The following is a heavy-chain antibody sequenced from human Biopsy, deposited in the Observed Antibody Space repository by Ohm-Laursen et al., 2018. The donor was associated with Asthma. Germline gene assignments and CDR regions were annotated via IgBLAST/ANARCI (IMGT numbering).Heavy chain of an antibody. CDR3: ASDFPKDYVRYNFQF. D-gene: IGHD4-17*01. J-gene: IGHJ4*02. V-gene: IGHV1-24*01. CDR1: GYSLTDLS. CDR2: HDHEEGGT. Sequence: ASVKVSCNISGYSLTDLSMHWVRQAPGQGLEWMGGHDHEEGGTVNARRFQGRVTMTEDTSTDTAYMELSSLSSDDTAVYYCASDFPKDYVRYNFQFWGQGTLATVSS.